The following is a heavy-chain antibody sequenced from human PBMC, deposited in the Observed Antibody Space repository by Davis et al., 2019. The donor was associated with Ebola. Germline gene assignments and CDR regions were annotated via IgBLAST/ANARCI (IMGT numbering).Heavy chain of an antibody. J-gene: IGHJ6*02. Sequence: PSETLSLTCTVSGGSISSYSWSWIRQPPGKGLGWFGYIYYSGSTNYNPSLKSRVTISVDTSKNQFSLKLSSVTAADTAVYYCARGRSVRYYDFWSGYYGMNVWGQGTTVTVSS. CDR1: GGSISSYS. CDR3: ARGRSVRYYDFWSGYYGMNV. CDR2: IYYSGST. V-gene: IGHV4-59*01. D-gene: IGHD3-3*01.